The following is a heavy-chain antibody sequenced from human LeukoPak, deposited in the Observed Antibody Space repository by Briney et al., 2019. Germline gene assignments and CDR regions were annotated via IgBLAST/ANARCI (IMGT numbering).Heavy chain of an antibody. CDR2: ISYDGSNK. CDR1: GFTSSSYG. Sequence: TGGSLRLSCAASGFTSSSYGMHWVRQAPGKGLEWVAVISYDGSNKYYADSVKGRFTISRDNSKRTLYLQMNSLRAEDTAVYYCARDGGIATYYFDYWGQGTLVTASS. J-gene: IGHJ4*02. CDR3: ARDGGIATYYFDY. V-gene: IGHV3-30*03. D-gene: IGHD6-13*01.